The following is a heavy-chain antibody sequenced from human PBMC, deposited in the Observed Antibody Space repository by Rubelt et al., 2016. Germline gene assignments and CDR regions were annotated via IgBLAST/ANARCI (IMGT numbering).Heavy chain of an antibody. D-gene: IGHD6-19*01. V-gene: IGHV3-30*09. J-gene: IGHJ4*02. CDR1: GFTFSSYA. CDR2: LSIDVNVK. Sequence: VQPGGSLRLSCAASGFTFSSYAMSWVRQTPGKRLEWVAGLSIDVNVKHYADSVKGRFGISRDNSKNTLYLQMDSLGVEDTAVYYCAREGYSSGRAPAFDYWGQGTPVTISS. CDR3: AREGYSSGRAPAFDY.